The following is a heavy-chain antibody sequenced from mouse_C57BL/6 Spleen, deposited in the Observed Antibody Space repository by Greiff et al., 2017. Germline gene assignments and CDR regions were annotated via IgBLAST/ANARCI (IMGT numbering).Heavy chain of an antibody. CDR1: GFTFSSYA. J-gene: IGHJ1*03. CDR3: ARDGWDGYFDV. D-gene: IGHD4-1*01. V-gene: IGHV5-4*01. Sequence: EVKVEESGGGLVKPGGSLKLSCAASGFTFSSYAMSWVRQTPEKRLEWVATISDGGSYTYYPDKVKGRFTISRDNAKNNLYLQMSHLKSEDTAMYYCARDGWDGYFDVWGTGTTVTVSS. CDR2: ISDGGSYT.